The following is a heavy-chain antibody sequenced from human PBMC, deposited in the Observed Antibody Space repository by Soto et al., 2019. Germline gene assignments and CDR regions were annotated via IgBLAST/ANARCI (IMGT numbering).Heavy chain of an antibody. CDR1: GYTFTSYG. V-gene: IGHV1-69*06. J-gene: IGHJ4*02. CDR3: ARGVAARPGYFDY. D-gene: IGHD6-6*01. CDR2: IIPIFGTA. Sequence: SVKCSCKSSGYTFTSYGISCGRHAPGQGLEWMGGIIPIFGTANYAQKFQGRVTITADKSTSTAYMELSSLRSEDTAVYYCARGVAARPGYFDYWGQGTLVTVSS.